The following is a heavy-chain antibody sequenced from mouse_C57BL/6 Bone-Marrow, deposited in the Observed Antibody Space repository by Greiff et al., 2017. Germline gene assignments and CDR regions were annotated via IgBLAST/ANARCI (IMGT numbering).Heavy chain of an antibody. V-gene: IGHV5-15*01. CDR3: ARHNYSSAMDY. Sequence: EVQGVESGGGLVQPGGSLKLSCAASGFTFSDYGMAWVRQAPRKGPEWVAFISNLAYSIYYADTVTGRFTISRENAKNTLYLEMSSLRSEDTAMYYCARHNYSSAMDYWGQGTSVTVSS. CDR2: ISNLAYSI. D-gene: IGHD2-5*01. CDR1: GFTFSDYG. J-gene: IGHJ4*01.